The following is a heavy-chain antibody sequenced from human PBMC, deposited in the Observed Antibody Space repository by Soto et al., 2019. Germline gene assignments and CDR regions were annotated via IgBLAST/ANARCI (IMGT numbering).Heavy chain of an antibody. Sequence: QVQLVQSGAEVKKPGSSVKVSCKASGGTFSSYAISWVRQAPGQGLEWMGGIIPIFGTANYAQKFQGRVTITADESTSTAYMELSSLRSEDTDVYYCARDKTKYCGGDCYHDYWGQGTLVTVSS. V-gene: IGHV1-69*01. CDR1: GGTFSSYA. CDR2: IIPIFGTA. J-gene: IGHJ4*02. CDR3: ARDKTKYCGGDCYHDY. D-gene: IGHD2-21*02.